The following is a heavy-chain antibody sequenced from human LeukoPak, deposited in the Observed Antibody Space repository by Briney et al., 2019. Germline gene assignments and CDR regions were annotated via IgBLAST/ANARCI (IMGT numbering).Heavy chain of an antibody. D-gene: IGHD4-23*01. CDR2: IYHSGST. Sequence: PSETLSLTCAVSGYSISSGYYCGWIRQPPGKGLEWIGSIYHSGSTYYNPSLKSRVTISVDTSKNQFSLKLSSVTAADTAVYYCASSYGGNSGALDYWGQGTLVTVSS. CDR3: ASSYGGNSGALDY. V-gene: IGHV4-38-2*01. CDR1: GYSISSGYY. J-gene: IGHJ4*02.